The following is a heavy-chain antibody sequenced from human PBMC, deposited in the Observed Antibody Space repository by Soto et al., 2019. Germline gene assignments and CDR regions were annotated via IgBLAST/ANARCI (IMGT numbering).Heavy chain of an antibody. CDR1: GYTFTSYG. J-gene: IGHJ6*02. Sequence: GASVKVSCKASGYTFTSYGISWVRQAPGQGLEWMGWISAYNGNTNYAQKLQGRVTMTTDTSTSTAYMELRSLRSDDTAVYYCARVSGGVTYGYYHYGMDVWGQGTTVTVSS. D-gene: IGHD1-26*01. CDR3: ARVSGGVTYGYYHYGMDV. V-gene: IGHV1-18*04. CDR2: ISAYNGNT.